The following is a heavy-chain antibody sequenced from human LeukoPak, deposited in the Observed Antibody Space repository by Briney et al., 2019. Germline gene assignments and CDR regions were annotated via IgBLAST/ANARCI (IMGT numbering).Heavy chain of an antibody. Sequence: GASVKVSCKASGYTFTDYYMHWVRQAPGQGLEWMGWINPNSGGTNYAQMFQGRVTMTRDTSINIAYMELSSLSSDDTAVYYCARQGAARPFDYWGQGTLVTVSS. D-gene: IGHD2-15*01. CDR3: ARQGAARPFDY. J-gene: IGHJ4*02. V-gene: IGHV1-2*02. CDR1: GYTFTDYY. CDR2: INPNSGGT.